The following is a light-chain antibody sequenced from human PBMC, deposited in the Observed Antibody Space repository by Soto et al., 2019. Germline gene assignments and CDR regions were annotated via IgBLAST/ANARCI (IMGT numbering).Light chain of an antibody. CDR1: PSISSY. V-gene: IGKV1-39*01. Sequence: DIQMTQSPSSLSASVGDRVTITCRASPSISSYLNWYQQKPGKAPKLLIYAASSLQSGVPSRFSGSGSGTDFTLTISSLQPEDFATYYCQQSYSTPLTFGGGTKVEIQ. CDR3: QQSYSTPLT. CDR2: AAS. J-gene: IGKJ4*01.